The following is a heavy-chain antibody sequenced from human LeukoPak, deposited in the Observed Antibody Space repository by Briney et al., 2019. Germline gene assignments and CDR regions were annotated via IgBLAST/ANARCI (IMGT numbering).Heavy chain of an antibody. Sequence: GESLKISCKGSGYSFTSYLIGWVRQMPGKGLEWMGIIYPGDSDTRCSPSFQGQVTISADKSISTAYLQWSSLKASDSAMYYCARSTTAGTIGAFDIWGQGTMVTVSS. CDR1: GYSFTSYL. V-gene: IGHV5-51*01. J-gene: IGHJ3*02. CDR2: IYPGDSDT. CDR3: ARSTTAGTIGAFDI. D-gene: IGHD6-13*01.